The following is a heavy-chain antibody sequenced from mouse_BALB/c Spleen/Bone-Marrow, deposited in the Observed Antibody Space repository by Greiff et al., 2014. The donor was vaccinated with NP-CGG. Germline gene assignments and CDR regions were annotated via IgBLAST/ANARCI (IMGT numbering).Heavy chain of an antibody. Sequence: EVQLQESGGDLVKPGGSLKLSCAASGSTFSSYGMSWGRQTPDKRLEWVATISSGGSNTYYPDSVKGRFTISRDNAKNTLYLQXXXXXSEDTAMYYCARHQRYYAMDYWGQGTSVTVSS. V-gene: IGHV5-6*01. CDR3: ARHQRYYAMDY. J-gene: IGHJ4*01. CDR2: ISSGGSNT. CDR1: GSTFSSYG.